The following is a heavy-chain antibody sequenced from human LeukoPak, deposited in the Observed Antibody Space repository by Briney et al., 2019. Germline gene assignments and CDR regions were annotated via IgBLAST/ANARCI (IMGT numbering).Heavy chain of an antibody. D-gene: IGHD3-3*01. Sequence: GGSLRLSCAASGFTFSSYEMNWVRQASGKGLEWVSHISSSGSTIYYADSVKGRFTISRDNAKNSLYLQMNSLRAEDTAVYYCASSYYDFWSGYSLSYYFDYWGQGTLVTVSS. V-gene: IGHV3-48*03. CDR3: ASSYYDFWSGYSLSYYFDY. J-gene: IGHJ4*02. CDR2: ISSSGSTI. CDR1: GFTFSSYE.